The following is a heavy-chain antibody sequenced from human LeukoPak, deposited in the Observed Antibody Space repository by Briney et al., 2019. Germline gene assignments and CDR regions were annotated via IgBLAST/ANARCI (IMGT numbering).Heavy chain of an antibody. CDR2: ISSSGSTI. J-gene: IGHJ4*02. CDR3: ASDMASGWYYFDY. Sequence: GGSLRLSCAASGFTISSYEMNWVRQAPGKGLEWVSYISSSGSTIYYADSVKGRFTISRDNAKNSLYLQMNSLRAEDTAVYYCASDMASGWYYFDYWGQGTLVTVSS. CDR1: GFTISSYE. D-gene: IGHD6-19*01. V-gene: IGHV3-48*03.